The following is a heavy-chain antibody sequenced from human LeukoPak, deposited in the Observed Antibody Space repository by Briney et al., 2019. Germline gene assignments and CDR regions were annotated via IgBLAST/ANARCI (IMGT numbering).Heavy chain of an antibody. CDR3: TRGGDGDYDYYYYGMDV. CDR1: GFTFGDYA. D-gene: IGHD4-17*01. J-gene: IGHJ6*02. CDR2: IRSKTYGETT. V-gene: IGHV3-49*03. Sequence: GGSLRLSCTGSGFTFGDYAMSWFRQAPGKGLEWVSFIRSKTYGETTEYAASVKGRFTISRDDSKSIAYLQMNSLKIEDTAVYYCTRGGDGDYDYYYYGMDVWGQGTTVTVSS.